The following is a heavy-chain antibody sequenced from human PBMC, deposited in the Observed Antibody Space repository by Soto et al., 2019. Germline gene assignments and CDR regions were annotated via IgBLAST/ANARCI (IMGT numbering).Heavy chain of an antibody. V-gene: IGHV4-59*01. J-gene: IGHJ4*02. Sequence: SETLSLTCTVSGGSISSYYWSWIRQPPGKGLEWIGYIYYSGSTNYNPSLKSRVTISVDTSKNQFSLKLSSVTAADTAVYYCATSYYYDSSGPFDYWGQGTLVTVSS. CDR3: ATSYYYDSSGPFDY. CDR2: IYYSGST. CDR1: GGSISSYY. D-gene: IGHD3-22*01.